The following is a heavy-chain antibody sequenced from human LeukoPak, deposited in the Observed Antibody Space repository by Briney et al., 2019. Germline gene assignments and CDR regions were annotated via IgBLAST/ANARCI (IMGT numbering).Heavy chain of an antibody. Sequence: SETLSLTCTVSGGSISSNSYYWGWIRQPPGKGLEWIGSVYYSGSTYYNPSLKSRVTISVDTSKNQFSLKLSSVTAADTAVYYCARRLWFGELLSWLDPWGQGTLVTVSS. CDR3: ARRLWFGELLSWLDP. CDR1: GGSISSNSYY. J-gene: IGHJ5*02. V-gene: IGHV4-39*01. D-gene: IGHD3-10*01. CDR2: VYYSGST.